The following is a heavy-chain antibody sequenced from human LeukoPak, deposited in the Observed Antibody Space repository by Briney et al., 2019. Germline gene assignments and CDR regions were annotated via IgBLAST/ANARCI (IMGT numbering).Heavy chain of an antibody. D-gene: IGHD4-11*01. CDR3: ARDPRLDAFDI. CDR1: GFTFSSYW. J-gene: IGHJ3*02. V-gene: IGHV3-7*03. CDR2: INHNGNVN. Sequence: PGGSLRLSCAASGFTFSSYWMNWARQAPGKGLEWVASINHNGNVNYYVDSVKGRFTISRDNAKNSLYLQMSNLRAEDTAVYYCARDPRLDAFDIWGQGTMVTVSS.